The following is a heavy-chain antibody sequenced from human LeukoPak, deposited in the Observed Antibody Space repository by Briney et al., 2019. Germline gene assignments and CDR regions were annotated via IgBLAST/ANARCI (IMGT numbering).Heavy chain of an antibody. CDR2: ISAYNGNT. J-gene: IGHJ4*02. V-gene: IGHV1-18*01. CDR1: GYTFTSYG. CDR3: ARDLAGYCGSTSCPTDY. D-gene: IGHD2-2*01. Sequence: ASVKVSCKASGYTFTSYGISWVRQAPGQGLEWMGWISAYNGNTNYAQKLQGRVTMTTDTSTNTAYMELRSPRSDDTAVYYCARDLAGYCGSTSCPTDYWGQGTLVTVSS.